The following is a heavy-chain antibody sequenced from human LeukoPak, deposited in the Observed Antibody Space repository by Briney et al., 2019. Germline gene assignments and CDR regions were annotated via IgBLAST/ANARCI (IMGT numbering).Heavy chain of an antibody. V-gene: IGHV3-23*01. D-gene: IGHD1-26*01. CDR1: GFTFSSYS. CDR3: AKDLGIVGAPGAFDI. Sequence: PGGSLRLSCAASGFTFSSYSMNWVRQAPGKGLGWVSAISGGGSNTHYSDSVKGRFTISKDNSKKTLYLQMNSLRAEDTAVYYCAKDLGIVGAPGAFDIWGQGTTVTVSS. J-gene: IGHJ3*02. CDR2: ISGGGSNT.